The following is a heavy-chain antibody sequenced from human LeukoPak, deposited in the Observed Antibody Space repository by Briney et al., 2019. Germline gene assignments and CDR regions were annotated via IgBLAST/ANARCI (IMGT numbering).Heavy chain of an antibody. CDR3: ARGNVDYVWGSYRYTWNDY. J-gene: IGHJ4*02. Sequence: SETLSLTCTVSGGSISSYYWSWIRQPPGKGLEWIGCIYYSGSTNYNPSLKSRVTISVDTSKNQFSLKLSSVTAADTAVYYCARGNVDYVWGSYRYTWNDYWGQGTLVTVSS. D-gene: IGHD3-16*02. CDR2: IYYSGST. CDR1: GGSISSYY. V-gene: IGHV4-59*08.